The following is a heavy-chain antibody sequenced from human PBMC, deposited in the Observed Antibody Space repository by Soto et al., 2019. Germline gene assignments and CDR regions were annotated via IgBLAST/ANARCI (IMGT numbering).Heavy chain of an antibody. D-gene: IGHD4-4*01. CDR3: ARGGSSNLPRAYYYYYMEV. J-gene: IGHJ6*03. CDR2: INHSGST. CDR1: GGSFSGYY. Sequence: SETLSLTCAVYGGSFSGYYWSWIRQPPGKGLEWIGEINHSGSTNYNPSLKSRVTISVDTSKNQFSLKLSSVTAADTAVYYCARGGSSNLPRAYYYYYMEVWGKGTTVTVSS. V-gene: IGHV4-34*01.